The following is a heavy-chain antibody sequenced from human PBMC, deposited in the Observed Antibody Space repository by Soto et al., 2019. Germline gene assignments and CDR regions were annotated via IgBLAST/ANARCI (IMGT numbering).Heavy chain of an antibody. CDR3: VKDGGYCSSATCYSPRNHYFDS. CDR1: GFSFSDYW. Sequence: GSLRLSCVASGFSFSDYWMSWVRQAPGKGPEWVANIKFDGSEKQDVDSVRGRFSISRDNFRNSLFLQMNSLRAGDTAIYYCVKDGGYCSSATCYSPRNHYFDSWGQGTLVTVSS. J-gene: IGHJ4*02. CDR2: IKFDGSEK. D-gene: IGHD2-2*01. V-gene: IGHV3-7*03.